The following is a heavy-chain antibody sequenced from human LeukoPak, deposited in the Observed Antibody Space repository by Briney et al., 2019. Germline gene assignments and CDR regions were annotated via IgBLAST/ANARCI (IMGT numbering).Heavy chain of an antibody. CDR3: ARNLRRFLYDSGGYELYYYMDV. D-gene: IGHD3-22*01. J-gene: IGHJ6*03. CDR1: GYTFTNSD. Sequence: ASVKVSCKASGYTFTNSDINWVRQATGQGLEWMGWMNPNSGNTGYAQKFQGRVTITRNTSISTAYMELSSLRSEDTAVYYCARNLRRFLYDSGGYELYYYMDVWGKGTTVTVSS. CDR2: MNPNSGNT. V-gene: IGHV1-8*03.